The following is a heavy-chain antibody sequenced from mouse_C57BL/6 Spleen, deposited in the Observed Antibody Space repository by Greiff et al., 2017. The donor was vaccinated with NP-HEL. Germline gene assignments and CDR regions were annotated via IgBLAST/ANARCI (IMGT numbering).Heavy chain of an antibody. Sequence: EVKVEESGPGLVKPSQSLSLTCSVTGYSITSGYYWNWIRQFPGNKLEWMGYISYDGSNNYNPSLKNRISITRDTSKNQFFLKLNSVTTEDTATYYCAREANWAFDYWGQGTTLTVSS. CDR2: ISYDGSN. J-gene: IGHJ2*01. CDR3: AREANWAFDY. V-gene: IGHV3-6*01. D-gene: IGHD4-1*02. CDR1: GYSITSGYY.